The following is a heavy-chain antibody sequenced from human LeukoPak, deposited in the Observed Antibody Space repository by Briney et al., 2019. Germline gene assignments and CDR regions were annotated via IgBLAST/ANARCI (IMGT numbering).Heavy chain of an antibody. CDR3: ARKYCSSTSCSYGYDI. V-gene: IGHV4-34*01. CDR2: ISHSGSA. D-gene: IGHD2-2*01. J-gene: IGHJ3*02. Sequence: SETLSLTCTVSGGSISGYYWSWIRQPPGKGLEWIGEISHSGSANYNPSLESRVIISVDTSKNQFSLKLTSVTAADTAVYFCARKYCSSTSCSYGYDIWGQGTMVTVSS. CDR1: GGSISGYY.